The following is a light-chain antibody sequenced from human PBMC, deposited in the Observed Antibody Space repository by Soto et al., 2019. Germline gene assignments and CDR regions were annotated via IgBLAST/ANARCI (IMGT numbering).Light chain of an antibody. V-gene: IGLV2-23*01. CDR3: CSHAGSRTYV. CDR2: EAS. Sequence: QSVLTQPASVSGSPGQSITISCTGTSSDVGSRNLVSWYQQYPGKAPKLIIFEASERPSGVSNRLSGSKSGSTASLTISGLQAEDEADYYCCSHAGSRTYVFGSGTKVTVL. J-gene: IGLJ1*01. CDR1: SSDVGSRNL.